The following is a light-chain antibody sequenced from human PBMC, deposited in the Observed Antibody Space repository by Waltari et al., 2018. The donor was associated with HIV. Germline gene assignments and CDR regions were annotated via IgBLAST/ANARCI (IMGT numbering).Light chain of an antibody. Sequence: SYELTQPPSVSVSPGQTARITCSGDALPRKYAYWYQQKSGQAPVLVIYEDNRRPSGIPERFSGSSSGTMATLTISGAQVEDEGDYYCYSTDDSGNPLAVFGGGTQQTVL. J-gene: IGLJ7*01. V-gene: IGLV3-10*01. CDR1: ALPRKY. CDR3: YSTDDSGNPLAV. CDR2: EDN.